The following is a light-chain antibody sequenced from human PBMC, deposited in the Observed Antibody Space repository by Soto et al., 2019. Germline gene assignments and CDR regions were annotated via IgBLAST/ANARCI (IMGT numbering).Light chain of an antibody. Sequence: QSALTQPPSVSGAPGQRVTISCSGSSSDIGAGFDVHWYQHLPGTAPKLLIYGNTNRPSGVPGRFSGSKSGTSASLVISGLQAEDEADYYCQSYENSRTGFYVFGTGTKVTVL. CDR1: SSDIGAGFD. J-gene: IGLJ1*01. CDR3: QSYENSRTGFYV. CDR2: GNT. V-gene: IGLV1-40*01.